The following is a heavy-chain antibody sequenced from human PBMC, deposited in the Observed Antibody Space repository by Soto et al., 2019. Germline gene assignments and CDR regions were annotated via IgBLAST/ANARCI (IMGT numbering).Heavy chain of an antibody. D-gene: IGHD2-2*01. J-gene: IGHJ4*02. V-gene: IGHV3-23*01. CDR3: AKDRDYPRDQFHY. CDR1: GFTFSINA. CDR2: ISANGQGI. Sequence: PGGSLRLSCATSGFTFSINAVSCVRHAPGKGLEWVSAISANGQGIYYADSVRGRFSISRDNSRNTVFLHMDSLRAEDTAVYYCAKDRDYPRDQFHYWGQGTLVTVSS.